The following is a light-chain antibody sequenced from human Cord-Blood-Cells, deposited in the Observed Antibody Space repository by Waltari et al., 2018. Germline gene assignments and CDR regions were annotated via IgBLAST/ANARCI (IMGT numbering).Light chain of an antibody. J-gene: IGKJ2*01. CDR1: QSVSSSY. V-gene: IGKV3-20*01. CDR3: QQYGSSMYT. CDR2: GAS. Sequence: EIVLTQSPGTLSLSQGERATLSCRASQSVSSSYLAWYQQKPGQAPRLLIYGASSRATGIPDRFSGSRSGTDFTLTISRLEPEDFAVYYCQQYGSSMYTFGQGTKLEIK.